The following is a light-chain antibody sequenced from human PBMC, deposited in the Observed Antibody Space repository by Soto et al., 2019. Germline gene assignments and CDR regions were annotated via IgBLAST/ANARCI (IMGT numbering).Light chain of an antibody. Sequence: QSALTQPASVSGSPGQSITISCAGTSGDIGGYNYVSWYQQHPGKAPRVMIYEVSNRPSGVSNRFSGSKSGNTASLTISELQAEDEADYYCRSFAISYTLFVFGSGTMVTVL. CDR3: RSFAISYTLFV. V-gene: IGLV2-14*01. CDR1: SGDIGGYNY. J-gene: IGLJ1*01. CDR2: EVS.